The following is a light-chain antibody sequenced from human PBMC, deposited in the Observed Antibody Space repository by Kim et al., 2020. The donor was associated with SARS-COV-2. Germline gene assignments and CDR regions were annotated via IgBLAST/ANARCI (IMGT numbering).Light chain of an antibody. Sequence: SALTQPASVSGSPGQSITISCTGTSSDVGGYNYVSWYQQHPGKAPKLMIYDVSRWPSGVSNRFSGSKSGNTASLTISGLQAEDEAYYYCSSYTSSSTYWVFGGGTQLTVL. CDR1: SSDVGGYNY. CDR2: DVS. V-gene: IGLV2-14*01. CDR3: SSYTSSSTYWV. J-gene: IGLJ3*02.